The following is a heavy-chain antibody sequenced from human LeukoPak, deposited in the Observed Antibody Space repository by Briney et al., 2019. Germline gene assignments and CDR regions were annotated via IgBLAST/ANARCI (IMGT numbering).Heavy chain of an antibody. Sequence: GGSLRLSCAASGFTFSSYSMNWVRQAPGKGLEWVSSISSSSSYIYYADSVKGRFTISRDNSKNTLYLQMNSLRAEDTAVYYCAKDRPYCSGGSCYPDYFNYWGQGTLVTVSS. V-gene: IGHV3-21*01. D-gene: IGHD2-15*01. CDR1: GFTFSSYS. J-gene: IGHJ4*02. CDR3: AKDRPYCSGGSCYPDYFNY. CDR2: ISSSSSYI.